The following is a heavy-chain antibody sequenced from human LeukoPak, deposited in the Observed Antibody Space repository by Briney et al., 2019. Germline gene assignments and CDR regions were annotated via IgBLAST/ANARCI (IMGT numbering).Heavy chain of an antibody. CDR3: ARGIGYCSSTSCYTDY. V-gene: IGHV1-8*01. CDR2: MNPNSGNT. D-gene: IGHD2-2*02. Sequence: ASVKVSCKASGYTFTSYDINWVRQATGQGLEWMGWMNPNSGNTGYAQKFQGRVTMTRNTSISTAYMELSSLRSEGTAVYYCARGIGYCSSTSCYTDYWGQGTLVTVAS. J-gene: IGHJ4*02. CDR1: GYTFTSYD.